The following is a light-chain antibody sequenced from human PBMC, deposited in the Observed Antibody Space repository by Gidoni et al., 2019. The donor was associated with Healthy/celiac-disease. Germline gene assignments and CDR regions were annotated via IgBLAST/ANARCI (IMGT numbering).Light chain of an antibody. CDR3: QQRSNWLLT. Sequence: EIVLTQSPATLSLSPGERATRSCRASQSVSSYLAWYQQKPGQAPRLLIYDASNRATGIPARFSGSGSGTDCTLPISSLEPEDLAVYYCQQRSNWLLTFGGGTKVEIK. CDR2: DAS. CDR1: QSVSSY. J-gene: IGKJ4*01. V-gene: IGKV3-11*01.